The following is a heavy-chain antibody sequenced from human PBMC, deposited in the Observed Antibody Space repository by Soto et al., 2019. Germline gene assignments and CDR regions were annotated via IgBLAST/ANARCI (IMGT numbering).Heavy chain of an antibody. CDR2: ISSISNYI. Sequence: GDSXKLSCSACVCSLIIYSIKLLGHAPGKGLEWVSSISSISNYIYYTESVKGRFTISRDNAKNSLYLQMNRLRAEDTAVYYCARDKRNNRDDFDLWGQGTMVNV. J-gene: IGHJ3*01. D-gene: IGHD6-25*01. CDR1: VCSLIIYS. V-gene: IGHV3-21*01. CDR3: ARDKRNNRDDFDL.